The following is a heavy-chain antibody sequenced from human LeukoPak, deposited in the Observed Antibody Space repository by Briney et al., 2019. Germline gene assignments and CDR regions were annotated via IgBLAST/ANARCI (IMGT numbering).Heavy chain of an antibody. CDR1: GYMVTRFD. Sequence: ASVNASYTAAGYMVTRFDVHWVRQAPRHERGGRRGINPKSGGTNYAQKFQGRVTMTRDTSISTAYMELSSLRSDDTAVYYCARDSPSDYYDSSGYDYWGQGTLVTVSS. V-gene: IGHV1-2*02. CDR2: INPKSGGT. J-gene: IGHJ4*02. D-gene: IGHD3-22*01. CDR3: ARDSPSDYYDSSGYDY.